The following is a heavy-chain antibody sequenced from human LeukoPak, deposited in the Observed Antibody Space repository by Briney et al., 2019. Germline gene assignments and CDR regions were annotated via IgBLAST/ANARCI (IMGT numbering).Heavy chain of an antibody. CDR2: INPNSGGT. J-gene: IGHJ4*02. D-gene: IGHD5-18*01. V-gene: IGHV1-2*02. CDR3: ARGIDVDTAGADY. Sequence: ASVKVSCKASGYTFTGYYMHWVRQAPGQGLEWMGWINPNSGGTNYAQKFQGRATMTRDTSISTAYMELSRLRSDDTAVYYCARGIDVDTAGADYWGQGTLVTVSS. CDR1: GYTFTGYY.